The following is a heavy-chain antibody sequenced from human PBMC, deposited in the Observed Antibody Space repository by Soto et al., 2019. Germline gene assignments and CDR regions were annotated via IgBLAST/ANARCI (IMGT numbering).Heavy chain of an antibody. J-gene: IGHJ6*02. Sequence: QVQLVQSGTEVKKPGASVRVSCKASGGTFSRSGFHWVRQAPGQGLEWMGMIVPSVDTTNYAQKFQARVTISADQFTSTVYMELRSLRSDDTAVYYCARCPQPPDTADPYAVDVWGQGTRVIVSS. V-gene: IGHV1-69*18. CDR2: IVPSVDTT. CDR3: ARCPQPPDTADPYAVDV. CDR1: GGTFSRSG. D-gene: IGHD5-18*01.